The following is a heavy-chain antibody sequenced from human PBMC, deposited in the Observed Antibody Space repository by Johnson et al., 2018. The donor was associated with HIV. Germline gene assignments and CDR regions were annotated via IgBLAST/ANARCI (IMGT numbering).Heavy chain of an antibody. CDR1: GFTFSSYA. Sequence: VQLVESGGGVVQPGRSLRLSCAASGFTFSSYAMHWVRQAPGKGLEWVSRINSDGSSTNYADSVKGRFTISRDNAKNTLYLQMNSQRAEDTAVYYCASGVYSSSLAWEGAFDIWGQGTMVTVSS. D-gene: IGHD6-13*01. CDR2: INSDGSST. V-gene: IGHV3-74*02. J-gene: IGHJ3*02. CDR3: ASGVYSSSLAWEGAFDI.